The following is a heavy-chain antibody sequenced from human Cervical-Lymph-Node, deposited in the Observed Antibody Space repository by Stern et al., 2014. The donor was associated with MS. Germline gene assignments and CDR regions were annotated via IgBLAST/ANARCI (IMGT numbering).Heavy chain of an antibody. CDR1: GFTFSSYA. Sequence: EVQLVESGGTLVQPGGSLRLSWAASGFTFSSYAMSWVRQAPGKGLEWVSVISGSDGSTFYADSVKGRFTISRDNSKNTQFLQMNSLRAEDTAVYYCAKVYGSGPFDYWGQGTLVTVSS. V-gene: IGHV3-23*04. J-gene: IGHJ4*02. CDR2: ISGSDGST. CDR3: AKVYGSGPFDY. D-gene: IGHD6-19*01.